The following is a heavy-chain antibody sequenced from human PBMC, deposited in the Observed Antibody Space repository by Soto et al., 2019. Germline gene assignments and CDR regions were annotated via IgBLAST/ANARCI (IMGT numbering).Heavy chain of an antibody. D-gene: IGHD3-10*01. V-gene: IGHV3-23*01. CDR1: GFAFGNYP. J-gene: IGHJ3*02. CDR3: AKDRTMARGIRAFDI. CDR2: ITGSGGMT. Sequence: EAQLLQSGGGLVPPGGSLRLSCVASGFAFGNYPMAWVRQTPGKGLQWISTITGSGGMTDYEDSVRGRFTVSIDHSMYTVHLQMTSLRADDTAVYYCAKDRTMARGIRAFDIWCQGTTVTISS.